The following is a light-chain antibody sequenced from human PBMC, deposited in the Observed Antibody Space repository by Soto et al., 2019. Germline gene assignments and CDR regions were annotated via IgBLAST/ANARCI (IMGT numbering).Light chain of an antibody. CDR3: NSYTSSNTRV. J-gene: IGLJ1*01. CDR2: EVS. Sequence: QSALTQSASVSGSPGQSITISCTGTSSDVGGYSRVSWYQHHPGKAPKLMIYEVSDRPSGVSNRFSGSKSGNTASLTISGLQAEDEADYYCNSYTSSNTRVFGTGTKVTVL. V-gene: IGLV2-14*01. CDR1: SSDVGGYSR.